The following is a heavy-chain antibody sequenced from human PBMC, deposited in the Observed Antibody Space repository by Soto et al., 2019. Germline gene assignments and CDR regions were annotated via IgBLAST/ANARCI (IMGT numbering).Heavy chain of an antibody. V-gene: IGHV1-69*06. CDR2: IIPIFGTA. CDR3: ARSLYGDYLWNAFDI. CDR1: GGTFSSYA. D-gene: IGHD4-17*01. J-gene: IGHJ3*02. Sequence: SVKVSCKASGGTFSSYAISWVRQAPGQGLEWMGGIIPIFGTANYAQKFQGRVTITADKSTSTAYMELSSLRPEDTAVYYCARSLYGDYLWNAFDIWGQGTMVTVSS.